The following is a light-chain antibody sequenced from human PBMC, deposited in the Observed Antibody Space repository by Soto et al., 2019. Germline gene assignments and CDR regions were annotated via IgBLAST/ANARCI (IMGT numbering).Light chain of an antibody. V-gene: IGKV3-20*01. CDR1: QSVSSSY. CDR3: QQYGSSPASGIT. J-gene: IGKJ3*01. Sequence: EIVLTQSPGTLSLSPGERATLSCRASQSVSSSYLAWYQQKPGQAPRLLIYGASSRATGIPDRFSGSGSGTDFTLTISRLEPEDFAVYYCQQYGSSPASGITFGPGTKVDIK. CDR2: GAS.